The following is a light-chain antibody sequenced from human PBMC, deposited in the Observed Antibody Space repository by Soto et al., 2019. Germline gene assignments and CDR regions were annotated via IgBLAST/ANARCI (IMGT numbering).Light chain of an antibody. J-gene: IGKJ4*01. CDR3: QQYYSYPRVT. CDR2: AAS. V-gene: IGKV1-8*01. CDR1: QGISSY. Sequence: AIRMTQSPSSFSASTGDRVTITCRASQGISSYLAWYQQKPGKAPKLLIYAASTLQSGVPSRFSGSGSGTDFTLTISCLQSEYVATYYCQQYYSYPRVTFGGGTKVEIK.